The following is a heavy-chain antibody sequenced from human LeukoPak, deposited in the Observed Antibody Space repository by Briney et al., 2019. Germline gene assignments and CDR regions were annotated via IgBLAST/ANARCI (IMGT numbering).Heavy chain of an antibody. J-gene: IGHJ4*02. CDR2: LYTSGST. Sequence: SETLSLTCTVSGGSISSGSYYWSWIRQPAGKGLEWIGRLYTSGSTNYNPSRKSRVTISVDTSKNQFSLKLSSVTAADTAVYYCARLDSDGGYYFDYWGQGTLVTVSS. V-gene: IGHV4-61*02. D-gene: IGHD1-26*01. CDR1: GGSISSGSYY. CDR3: ARLDSDGGYYFDY.